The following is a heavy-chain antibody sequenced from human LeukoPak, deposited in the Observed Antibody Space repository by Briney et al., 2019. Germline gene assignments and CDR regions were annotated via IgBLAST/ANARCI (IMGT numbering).Heavy chain of an antibody. CDR3: ARGPPGSTNWFDP. CDR2: IYSGESDT. J-gene: IGHJ5*02. CDR1: GYSFTSYW. Sequence: GESLKISCKGSGYSFTSYWIGWVRQMPGKGLEWIGSIYSGESDTRYSPSIQGPVTISADKSISTAYLQWSSLKASDTAMYYCARGPPGSTNWFDPWGQGTLVTVSS. D-gene: IGHD3-10*01. V-gene: IGHV5-51*01.